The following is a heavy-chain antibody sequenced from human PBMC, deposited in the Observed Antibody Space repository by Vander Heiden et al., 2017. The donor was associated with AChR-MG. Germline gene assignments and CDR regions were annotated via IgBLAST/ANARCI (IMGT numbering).Heavy chain of an antibody. Sequence: QVQLVQSGAEVKKPGASVKVSCKASGYTFTTYDINWVRQAPGQGLEWMGWISTYNGSTKYAQNLQGRVTMTTDTSTSTAYMELRSLRSDDTAVYYCARDNWGGSRGFDYWGQGTLVTVSS. V-gene: IGHV1-18*01. J-gene: IGHJ4*02. D-gene: IGHD7-27*01. CDR2: ISTYNGST. CDR3: ARDNWGGSRGFDY. CDR1: GYTFTTYD.